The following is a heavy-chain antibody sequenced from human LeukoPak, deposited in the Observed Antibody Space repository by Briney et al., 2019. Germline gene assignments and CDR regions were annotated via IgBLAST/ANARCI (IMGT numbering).Heavy chain of an antibody. D-gene: IGHD3-10*01. J-gene: IGHJ4*02. CDR1: GGSISSGGYY. CDR2: IYYSGST. Sequence: SETLSLTCTVSGGSISSGGYYWGWIRQHPGKGLEWIGYIYYSGSTYYNPSLKSRVTISVDTSKSQFSLELSSVTAADTAVYYCARDGGYGSGSYHFDYWGQGTLVTVSS. CDR3: ARDGGYGSGSYHFDY. V-gene: IGHV4-31*03.